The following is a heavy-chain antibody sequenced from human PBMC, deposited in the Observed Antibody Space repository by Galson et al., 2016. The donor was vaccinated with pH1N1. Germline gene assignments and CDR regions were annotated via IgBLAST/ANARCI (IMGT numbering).Heavy chain of an antibody. J-gene: IGHJ4*02. D-gene: IGHD3/OR15-3a*01. CDR3: ARAAFYDVDLLDWYFDH. CDR1: GFTFADCT. Sequence: SLRLSCAASGFTFADCTVHWVRQAPGKGLQWVGVISNDGSRMYYSDSVKGRFSVSRDNSKNTLYLQMNSLRGDDTAMYYCARAAFYDVDLLDWYFDHWGQGTLVTVSS. V-gene: IGHV3-30*04. CDR2: ISNDGSRM.